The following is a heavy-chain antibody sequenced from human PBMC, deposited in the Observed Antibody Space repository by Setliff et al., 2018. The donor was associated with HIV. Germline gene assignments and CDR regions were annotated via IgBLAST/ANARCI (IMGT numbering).Heavy chain of an antibody. V-gene: IGHV4-61*02. CDR3: ARLRITMIMMLNYFDY. Sequence: SETLSLTCTVSGGSIGTGVYYWSWIRQPADKALEWIGRISASGSTNYNPSLESRVTLSIDTSNNQFSLKLTSVTAADTAVYFCARLRITMIMMLNYFDYWGQGTLVTVSS. D-gene: IGHD3-22*01. J-gene: IGHJ4*02. CDR1: GGSIGTGVYY. CDR2: ISASGST.